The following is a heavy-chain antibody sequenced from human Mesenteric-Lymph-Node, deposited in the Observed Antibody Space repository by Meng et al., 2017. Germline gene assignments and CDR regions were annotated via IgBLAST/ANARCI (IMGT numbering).Heavy chain of an antibody. V-gene: IGHV3-21*01. J-gene: IGHJ3*02. D-gene: IGHD1-26*01. CDR2: ISSSSSYI. CDR1: GFTFSSYS. Sequence: GGSLRLSCAASGFTFSSYSMNWVRQAPGKGLEWVSSISSSSSYIYYADSVKGRFTISRDNAKNSLYLQMNSLRAEDTAVYYCATLGATKAGDNDAFDIWGQGTMVTVSS. CDR3: ATLGATKAGDNDAFDI.